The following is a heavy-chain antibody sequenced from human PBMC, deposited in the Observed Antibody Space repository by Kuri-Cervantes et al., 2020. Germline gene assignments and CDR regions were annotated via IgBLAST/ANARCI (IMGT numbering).Heavy chain of an antibody. Sequence: SETLSLTCTVSGGSISSSSYYWGWLRQPPGKGLEWIGSIYYSGSTYYNPSPKSRVTISVDTSKNQFSLKLSSVTAADTAVYYCARRRIVVVPAAYMDYGMDVWGQGTTVTVSS. V-gene: IGHV4-39*01. CDR2: IYYSGST. CDR1: GGSISSSSYY. CDR3: ARRRIVVVPAAYMDYGMDV. J-gene: IGHJ6*02. D-gene: IGHD2-2*01.